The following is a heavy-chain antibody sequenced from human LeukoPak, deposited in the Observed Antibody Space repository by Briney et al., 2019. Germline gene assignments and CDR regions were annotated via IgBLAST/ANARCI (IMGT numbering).Heavy chain of an antibody. J-gene: IGHJ4*02. D-gene: IGHD2-21*02. Sequence: SETLSLTCTVSGGSVSSGSYYWSWIRQPPGKGLEWIGYIYYSGSTNYNPSLKSRVTISVDTSKNQFSLKLSSVTAADTAVYYCAGDRGDGDYYDYWGQGTLSPSPQ. CDR2: IYYSGST. CDR3: AGDRGDGDYYDY. V-gene: IGHV4-61*01. CDR1: GGSVSSGSYY.